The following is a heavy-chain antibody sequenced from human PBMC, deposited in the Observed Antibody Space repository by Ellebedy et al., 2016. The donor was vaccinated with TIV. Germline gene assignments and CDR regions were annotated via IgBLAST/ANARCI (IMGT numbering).Heavy chain of an antibody. V-gene: IGHV4-61*01. CDR3: ARGNYGDRRGGAFDI. D-gene: IGHD4-17*01. CDR2: IYYSGST. Sequence: SETLSLXCTVSGGSVSSGSYYWSWIRQPPGKGLEWIGYIYYSGSTYYNPSLMSRVTISEDTSKNQFSLKLSSVTAADTAVYYCARGNYGDRRGGAFDIWGQGTMVTVSS. CDR1: GGSVSSGSYY. J-gene: IGHJ3*02.